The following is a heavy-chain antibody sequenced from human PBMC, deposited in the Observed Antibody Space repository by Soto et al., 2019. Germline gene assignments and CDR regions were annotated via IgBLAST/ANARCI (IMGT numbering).Heavy chain of an antibody. V-gene: IGHV3-64D*06. J-gene: IGHJ4*02. CDR2: SSSNGGST. D-gene: IGHD3-22*01. Sequence: GGSLSLSCSASGFTFSSYAMHWVRQAPGKGLEYVSASSSNGGSTYYADSVKGRFTISRDNSKNTLYLRMSSLRAEDTAVYYCVKDEDRWTYYDSSGSYWGQGTLVTVSS. CDR1: GFTFSSYA. CDR3: VKDEDRWTYYDSSGSY.